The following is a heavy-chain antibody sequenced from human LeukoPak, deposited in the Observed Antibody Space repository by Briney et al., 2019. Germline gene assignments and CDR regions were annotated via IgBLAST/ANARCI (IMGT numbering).Heavy chain of an antibody. CDR1: GFSISISGVG. Sequence: GTTPVNPIQTLTPTCIFSGFSISISGVGVGWIRQPPGKALEWLAIIYWNDDKRYSPPLESMLTITKDTTKNQVVLTMTNMDPVDTATYYCAHSWGSRSIDYWGQGTLVTVSS. CDR3: AHSWGSRSIDY. CDR2: IYWNDDK. J-gene: IGHJ4*02. D-gene: IGHD3-16*01. V-gene: IGHV2-5*01.